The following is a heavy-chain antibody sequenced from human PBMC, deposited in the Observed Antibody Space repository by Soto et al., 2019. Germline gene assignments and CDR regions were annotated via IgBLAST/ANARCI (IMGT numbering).Heavy chain of an antibody. D-gene: IGHD3-3*01. Sequence: SETLSLTCTVSGGSISGYYWSWIRQPPGKGLEWIGYIYYSGSTNYNPSLKSRVTISVDTSKNQFSLKLSSVTAADTAVYYCAGGYYDFWSGYLTKDYYYYYMDVWGKGTTVTVSS. J-gene: IGHJ6*03. CDR1: GGSISGYY. CDR2: IYYSGST. CDR3: AGGYYDFWSGYLTKDYYYYYMDV. V-gene: IGHV4-59*01.